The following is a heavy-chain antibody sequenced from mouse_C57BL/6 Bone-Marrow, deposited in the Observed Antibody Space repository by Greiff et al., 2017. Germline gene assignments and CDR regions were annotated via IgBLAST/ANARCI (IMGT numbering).Heavy chain of an antibody. V-gene: IGHV1-59*01. D-gene: IGHD2-2*01. Sequence: QVQLQQPGAELVRPGTSVTLSCKASGYTFTSYWMHWVKQRPGQGLEWIGVIDPSDSYTNYNQKFKGKATLTVDTSSSTAYMQLSSLTSEDSAVYYCARSEDGYGFAYWGQGTLVTVSA. CDR3: ARSEDGYGFAY. CDR1: GYTFTSYW. J-gene: IGHJ3*01. CDR2: IDPSDSYT.